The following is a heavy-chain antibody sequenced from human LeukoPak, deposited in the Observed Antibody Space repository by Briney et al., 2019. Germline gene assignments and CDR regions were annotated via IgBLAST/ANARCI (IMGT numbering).Heavy chain of an antibody. CDR1: GYTLTELS. CDR2: FDPEDGET. D-gene: IGHD6-19*01. V-gene: IGHV1-24*01. J-gene: IGHJ3*02. Sequence: ASVKVSCKVSGYTLTELSMHWVRQAPGKGLEWMGGFDPEDGETIYAQKFQGRVTMTEDTSTDTAYMELSSLRSEDTAAYYCATDSVAGTGDAFDIWGQGTMVTVSS. CDR3: ATDSVAGTGDAFDI.